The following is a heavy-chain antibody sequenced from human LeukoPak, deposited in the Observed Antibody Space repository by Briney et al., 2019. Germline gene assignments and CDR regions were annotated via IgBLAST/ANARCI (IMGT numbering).Heavy chain of an antibody. CDR3: TRGPHGDYEY. V-gene: IGHV3-21*01. CDR1: RFTFSSYT. J-gene: IGHJ4*02. Sequence: GGSLRLSCSASRFTFSSYTMNWVRQAPGKGLEWVSSIDPSSTYIYYADSVKGRFTISRDNAQNSLYLQMNSLRAEDTAVYYCTRGPHGDYEYWGQGTLATVSS. CDR2: IDPSSTYI. D-gene: IGHD4-17*01.